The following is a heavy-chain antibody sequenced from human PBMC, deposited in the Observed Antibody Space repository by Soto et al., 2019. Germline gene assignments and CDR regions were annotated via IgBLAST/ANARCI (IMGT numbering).Heavy chain of an antibody. V-gene: IGHV4-30-4*01. J-gene: IGHJ4*02. D-gene: IGHD3-10*01. CDR1: GYSISSGYY. Sequence: SETLSLTCAVSGYSISSGYYWSWIRQPPGKGLEWIGYIYYSGSTYYNPSLKSRVTISVDTSKNQFSLKLSSVTAADTAVYYCARETYYYGSGSYYPIFDYWGQGTLVTVSS. CDR2: IYYSGST. CDR3: ARETYYYGSGSYYPIFDY.